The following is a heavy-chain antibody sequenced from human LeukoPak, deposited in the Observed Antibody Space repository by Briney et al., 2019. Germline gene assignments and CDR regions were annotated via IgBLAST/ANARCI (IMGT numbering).Heavy chain of an antibody. V-gene: IGHV4-39*07. CDR3: ARETSITIFGVVIFSGSDP. J-gene: IGHJ5*02. Sequence: PSETLSLTCTVSGGSISSSSYYWGWIRQPPGKGLEWIGSIYYSESTNYNPSLKSRVTISVDTSKNQFSLKLSSVTAADTAVYYCARETSITIFGVVIFSGSDPWGQGTLVTVSS. CDR1: GGSISSSSYY. D-gene: IGHD3-3*01. CDR2: IYYSEST.